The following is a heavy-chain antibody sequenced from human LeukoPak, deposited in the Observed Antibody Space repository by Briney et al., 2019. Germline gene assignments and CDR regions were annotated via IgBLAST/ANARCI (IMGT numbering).Heavy chain of an antibody. V-gene: IGHV4-34*01. CDR3: AKGVPAARDWFDP. J-gene: IGHJ5*02. CDR2: INHSGST. D-gene: IGHD2-2*01. CDR1: GGSFSGYY. Sequence: SETLSHTCAVYGGSFSGYYWSWIRQPPGKGLEWIGEINHSGSTNYNPSLKSRVTISVDTSKNQFSLKLSSVTAADTAVYYCAKGVPAARDWFDPWGQGTLVTVSS.